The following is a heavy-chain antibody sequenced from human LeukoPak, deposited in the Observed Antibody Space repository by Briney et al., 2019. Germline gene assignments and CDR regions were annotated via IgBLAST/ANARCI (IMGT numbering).Heavy chain of an antibody. D-gene: IGHD5-18*01. J-gene: IGHJ3*02. CDR3: ARVVDTPMVLYGAFDI. Sequence: PGGSLRLSCAASGFTFSSYWMSWVRQAPGKGLEWVANIKQDGSEKYYVDSVKGRFTISRDNAKNSLYLQMNSLRAEDTAVYYARVVDTPMVLYGAFDIWGQGTMVTVSS. CDR1: GFTFSSYW. V-gene: IGHV3-7*01. CDR2: IKQDGSEK.